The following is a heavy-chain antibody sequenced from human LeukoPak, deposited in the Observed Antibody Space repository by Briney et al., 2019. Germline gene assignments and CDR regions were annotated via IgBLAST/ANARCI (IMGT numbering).Heavy chain of an antibody. D-gene: IGHD3-9*01. CDR1: GGSISSGGYY. Sequence: SETLSLTCTVSGGSISSGGYYWSWIRQPPGKGLEWIGYIYHSGSTYYNPSLKSRVTISVDRSKNQFSLKLSSVTAADTAVYYCARDSYDILTGPRVFWFDPWGQGTLVTVSS. J-gene: IGHJ5*02. V-gene: IGHV4-30-2*01. CDR2: IYHSGST. CDR3: ARDSYDILTGPRVFWFDP.